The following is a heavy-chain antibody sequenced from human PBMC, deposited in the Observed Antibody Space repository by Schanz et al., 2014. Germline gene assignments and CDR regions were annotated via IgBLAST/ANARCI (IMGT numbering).Heavy chain of an antibody. V-gene: IGHV3-21*01. CDR1: EFTFSSYK. CDR3: ARDSRPNYDFLTAYYSIDY. J-gene: IGHJ4*02. D-gene: IGHD3-9*01. CDR2: ISSSGSYI. Sequence: EVPLVASGGGLVKPGGSLRLSCEASEFTFSSYKMNWVRQAPGKGLEWVSSISSSGSYIHYADSVKGRFTISRDNAKNTLYLQMNSLRAEDTAVYYCARDSRPNYDFLTAYYSIDYWGQGTLVTVSS.